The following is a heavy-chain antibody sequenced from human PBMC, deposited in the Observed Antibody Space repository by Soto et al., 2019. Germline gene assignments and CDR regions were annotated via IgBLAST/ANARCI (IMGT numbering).Heavy chain of an antibody. CDR1: GGTFSSYA. Sequence: SVKVSCKASGGTFSSYAISWVRQAPGQGPEWMGGIIPIFGTANYAQKFQGRVTITADESTSTAYMELSSLRSEDTAVYYCAVYYYGSGTLYYYYYGMDVWGQGTTVTVSS. V-gene: IGHV1-69*13. D-gene: IGHD3-10*01. J-gene: IGHJ6*02. CDR2: IIPIFGTA. CDR3: AVYYYGSGTLYYYYYGMDV.